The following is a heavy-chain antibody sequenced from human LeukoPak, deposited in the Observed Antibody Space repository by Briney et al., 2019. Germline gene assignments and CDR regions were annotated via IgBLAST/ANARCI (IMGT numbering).Heavy chain of an antibody. V-gene: IGHV3-23*01. D-gene: IGHD6-19*01. CDR2: ISGNGGST. Sequence: GGSLRLSCAASGFTFTNYAMSWVRQAPGKGLEWVSAISGNGGSTYYADSVKGRFTISRDNSKNTLYLQMNSLRAEDTAVYYCAKFRPITSVAGTILHYWGQGALVTVSS. CDR1: GFTFTNYA. J-gene: IGHJ4*02. CDR3: AKFRPITSVAGTILHY.